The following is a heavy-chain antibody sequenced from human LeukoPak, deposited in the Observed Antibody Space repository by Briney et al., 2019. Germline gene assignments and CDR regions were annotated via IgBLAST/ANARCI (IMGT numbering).Heavy chain of an antibody. CDR3: AREYYYDSSGYPQE. CDR1: GFTFSSYG. CDR2: IWYDGSNK. Sequence: GGSLRLSCAASGFTFSSYGMHWVRQAPGKGLEWAAVIWYDGSNKYYADSVKGRFTISRDNSKNTLYLQMNSLRAEDTAVYYCAREYYYDSSGYPQEWGQGTLVTVSS. V-gene: IGHV3-33*01. D-gene: IGHD3-22*01. J-gene: IGHJ4*02.